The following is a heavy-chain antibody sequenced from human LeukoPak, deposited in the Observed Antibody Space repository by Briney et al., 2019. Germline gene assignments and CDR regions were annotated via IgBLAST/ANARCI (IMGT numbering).Heavy chain of an antibody. CDR2: ISYDGSNK. CDR1: GFTFSSYA. V-gene: IGHV3-30-3*01. CDR3: ARDSLSKALDI. D-gene: IGHD2-2*01. J-gene: IGHJ3*02. Sequence: QPGGSLRLSCAASGFTFSSYAMSWVRQAPGKGLEWVAVISYDGSNKYYADSVKGRFTISRDNSKNTLCLQMNSLRAEDTAVYYCARDSLSKALDIWGQGTMVTVSS.